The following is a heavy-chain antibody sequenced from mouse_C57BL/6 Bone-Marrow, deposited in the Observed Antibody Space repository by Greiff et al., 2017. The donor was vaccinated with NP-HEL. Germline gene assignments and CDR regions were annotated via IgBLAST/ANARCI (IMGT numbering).Heavy chain of an antibody. CDR2: IYPRSGNT. D-gene: IGHD1-1*01. V-gene: IGHV1-81*01. CDR1: GYTFTSYG. CDR3: AITYYYGSSLDY. Sequence: VKLQESGAELARPGASVKLSCKASGYTFTSYGISWVKQRTGQGLEWIGEIYPRSGNTYYNEQFQGKATLTADQSSSTADMELRSLTSEDSAVYFCAITYYYGSSLDYWGKGTTLTVSS. J-gene: IGHJ2*01.